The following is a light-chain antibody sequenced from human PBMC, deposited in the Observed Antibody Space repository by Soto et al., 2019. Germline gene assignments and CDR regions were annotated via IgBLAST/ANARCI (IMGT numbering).Light chain of an antibody. J-gene: IGKJ4*01. V-gene: IGKV1-5*01. CDR2: DAS. Sequence: DIQMTQSPSTLSASVGDRVTITCRASQSISSWLAWYQQKPGEAPKLLIYDASSLESGVPSRFSGSGSGTEFTLTISSLQPEDFATYHCQQLNSYPIATFGGGTKVDIK. CDR3: QQLNSYPIAT. CDR1: QSISSW.